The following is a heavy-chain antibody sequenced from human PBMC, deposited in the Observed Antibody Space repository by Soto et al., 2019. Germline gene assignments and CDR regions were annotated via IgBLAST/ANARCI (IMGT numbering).Heavy chain of an antibody. Sequence: ASVKVSCEASGYTFTSYGISWVRQAPGQGLEWMGWISAYNGNTNYAQKLQGRVTMTTDTSTSTAYMELRSLRSDDTAVYYCARESQSYYDILTGYDYWGQGTLVTVSS. D-gene: IGHD3-9*01. CDR1: GYTFTSYG. J-gene: IGHJ4*02. CDR2: ISAYNGNT. V-gene: IGHV1-18*01. CDR3: ARESQSYYDILTGYDY.